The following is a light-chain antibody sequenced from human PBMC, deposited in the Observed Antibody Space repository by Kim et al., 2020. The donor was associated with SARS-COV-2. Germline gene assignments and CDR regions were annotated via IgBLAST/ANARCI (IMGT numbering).Light chain of an antibody. Sequence: EVMMTQSPPSLSVSPGETATLSCRASQSVTNSLAWYQQKPGQVPRLLIYDTSVMATGIPARFSGSGSGTRFTLTISIVQSEDSAVYFCQQYNNWPPFTFGQGTRLEIK. J-gene: IGKJ5*01. V-gene: IGKV3D-15*03. CDR2: DTS. CDR3: QQYNNWPPFT. CDR1: QSVTNS.